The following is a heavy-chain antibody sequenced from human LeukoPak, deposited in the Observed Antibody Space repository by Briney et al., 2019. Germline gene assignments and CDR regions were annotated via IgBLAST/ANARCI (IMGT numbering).Heavy chain of an antibody. CDR2: IYYDGSEQ. CDR3: ARWGAGRTADY. V-gene: IGHV3-33*08. Sequence: PGGSLRLSCAASGFTFSSYAMSWVRQAPGKGLEWVAVIYYDGSEQYYADSVKVRFTISRDNSKNTLYLQMNSLRVEDTATYHCARWGAGRTADYWGQGTQVTVSS. J-gene: IGHJ4*02. D-gene: IGHD1-26*01. CDR1: GFTFSSYA.